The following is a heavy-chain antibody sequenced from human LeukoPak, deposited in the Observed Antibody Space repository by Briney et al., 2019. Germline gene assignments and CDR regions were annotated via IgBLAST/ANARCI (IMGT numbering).Heavy chain of an antibody. CDR2: ITQGGTDK. J-gene: IGHJ4*02. V-gene: IGHV3-7*01. D-gene: IGHD1-26*01. CDR3: ARDPFEL. Sequence: GGSLRLSCAASGFPLSNHWMIWVRQAPGKGLEWVATITQGGTDKFYVDSVKGRFTISGDNAKNSLYLQMNSLRAEDTAVYYCARDPFELWGQGTLVTVSS. CDR1: GFPLSNHW.